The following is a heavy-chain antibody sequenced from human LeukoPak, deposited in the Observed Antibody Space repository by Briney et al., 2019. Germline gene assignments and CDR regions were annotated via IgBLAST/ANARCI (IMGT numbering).Heavy chain of an antibody. D-gene: IGHD1-26*01. Sequence: SESLSLTCTVSGGSISSHYWSWVRQPPGKGLEWIGYIYYSGSTNYNPSLKSRVTISVDKPKNQFSLKLSSVTAADTAVYYCARMAEWGLLYYFDYWGQGTLVTVSS. V-gene: IGHV4-59*11. CDR1: GGSISSHY. J-gene: IGHJ4*02. CDR3: ARMAEWGLLYYFDY. CDR2: IYYSGST.